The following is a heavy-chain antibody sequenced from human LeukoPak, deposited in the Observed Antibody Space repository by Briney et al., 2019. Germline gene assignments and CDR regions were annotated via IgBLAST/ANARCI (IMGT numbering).Heavy chain of an antibody. CDR2: IWYDGSNK. CDR1: GFTFSSYG. J-gene: IGHJ6*02. D-gene: IGHD3-22*01. Sequence: GGSLRLSCAASGFTFSSYGMHWVRQAPGKGLEWVAVIWYDGSNKYYADSVKGRFTISRDNSKNTLYLQMNSLRAEDTAVYYCASRYYYDSSGYYRYYYYGMDVWGQGTTVTVSS. V-gene: IGHV3-33*01. CDR3: ASRYYYDSSGYYRYYYYGMDV.